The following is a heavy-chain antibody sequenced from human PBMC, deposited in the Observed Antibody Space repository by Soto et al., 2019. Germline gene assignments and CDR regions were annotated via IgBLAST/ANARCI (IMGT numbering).Heavy chain of an antibody. CDR2: IFTTGTTI. Sequence: GGSLRLSCVASGFTFSSYSMVWVRQAPGKGLEWVSYIFTTGTTIYYADSVKGRFTVSRDNAKNSVFLLLNSLRAEDTAVYYCARDKDWAFDYWGQGTPVTVS. V-gene: IGHV3-48*03. CDR1: GFTFSSYS. CDR3: ARDKDWAFDY. D-gene: IGHD3-9*01. J-gene: IGHJ4*02.